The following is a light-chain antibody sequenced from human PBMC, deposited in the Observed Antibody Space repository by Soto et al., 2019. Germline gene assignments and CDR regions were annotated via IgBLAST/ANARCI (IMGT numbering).Light chain of an antibody. CDR3: CSYAASSALWV. V-gene: IGLV2-23*01. CDR2: EGS. Sequence: LTQPHSVSESPGKTVTISCTGTNSDVGTYELVSWYQQHPGRAPKLMIYEGSKRPSGVSNRFSGSKSGDTASLTISGLQAEDEANYYCCSYAASSALWVFGGGTKLTVL. J-gene: IGLJ3*02. CDR1: NSDVGTYEL.